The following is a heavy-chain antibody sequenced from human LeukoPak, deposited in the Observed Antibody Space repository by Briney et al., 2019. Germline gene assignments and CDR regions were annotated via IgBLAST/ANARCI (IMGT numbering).Heavy chain of an antibody. Sequence: GASVKVSCKASGYTFTSYGISWVRQAPGQGLEWMGWISAYNGNTNYAQKLQGRVTMTTDTSTSTAYMELRSLRSDDTAVYYCARDREYYDSSGYYSTDYYYYMDVWGKGTTVTVSS. CDR3: ARDREYYDSSGYYSTDYYYYMDV. V-gene: IGHV1-18*01. J-gene: IGHJ6*03. CDR1: GYTFTSYG. CDR2: ISAYNGNT. D-gene: IGHD3-22*01.